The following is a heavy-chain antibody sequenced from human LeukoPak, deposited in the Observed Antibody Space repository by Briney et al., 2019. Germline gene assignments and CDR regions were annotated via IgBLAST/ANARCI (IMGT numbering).Heavy chain of an antibody. J-gene: IGHJ3*02. Sequence: PSETLSLTCAVYGGSFSGYYWSWVRQAPGKGLEWVANIKQDGSEKYYVDSVKGRFTISRDNAKNSLYLQMNSLRAEDTAVYYCARGGSYLSAFDIWGQGTMVTVSS. D-gene: IGHD1-26*01. CDR2: IKQDGSEK. CDR3: ARGGSYLSAFDI. V-gene: IGHV3-7*03. CDR1: GGSFSGYY.